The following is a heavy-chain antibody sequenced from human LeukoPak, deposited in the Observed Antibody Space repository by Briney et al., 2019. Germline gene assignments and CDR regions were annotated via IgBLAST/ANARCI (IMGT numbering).Heavy chain of an antibody. CDR2: MSYDGSNK. Sequence: GGSRRLSCAASGFTFSSYGMPWVRQAPGKGLEWVAVMSYDGSNKYYADSVKGRFTISRDNSKNTLYLQMNSLRAEDTAVYYCAKGYVVIDYWGQGTLVTVSS. CDR3: AKGYVVIDY. V-gene: IGHV3-30*18. J-gene: IGHJ4*02. D-gene: IGHD3-22*01. CDR1: GFTFSSYG.